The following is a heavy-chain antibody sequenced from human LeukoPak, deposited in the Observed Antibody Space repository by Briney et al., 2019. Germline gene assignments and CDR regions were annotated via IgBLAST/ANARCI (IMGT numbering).Heavy chain of an antibody. V-gene: IGHV4-30-2*01. D-gene: IGHD6-13*01. J-gene: IGHJ3*02. CDR1: GGSISSGGYY. CDR3: ARQQLGPHGAFDI. Sequence: SETLSLTCTVSGGSISSGGYYWSWIRQPPGKGLEWIGYIYHSGSTYYNPSLKSRVTISVDRSKNQFSLKLSSVTAADTAVYYCARQQLGPHGAFDIWGQGTMVTVSS. CDR2: IYHSGST.